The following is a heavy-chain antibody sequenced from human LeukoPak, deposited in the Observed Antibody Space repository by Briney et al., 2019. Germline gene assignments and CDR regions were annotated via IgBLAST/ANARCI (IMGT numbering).Heavy chain of an antibody. V-gene: IGHV5-51*01. J-gene: IGHJ5*02. CDR2: IYPGDSDT. Sequence: GESLKISCKGSGYSFTSYWIGWVRQMPGKGLERMGIIYPGDSDTRYSPSFQGQVTISADKSISTAYLQWSSLKASDTAMYYCARRDCSSTSCYVHWFDPWGQGTLVTVSS. CDR1: GYSFTSYW. D-gene: IGHD2-2*01. CDR3: ARRDCSSTSCYVHWFDP.